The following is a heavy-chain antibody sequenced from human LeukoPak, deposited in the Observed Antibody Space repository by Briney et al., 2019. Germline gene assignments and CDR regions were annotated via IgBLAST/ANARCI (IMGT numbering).Heavy chain of an antibody. CDR3: ARDGDYDILTGLDY. CDR2: ISAYNGNT. CDR1: GYTFTSYG. Sequence: GASVNVSCKASGYTFTSYGISWVRQAPGQGLEWMGWISAYNGNTNYAQKLQGRVTMTTDTSTSTAYMELRSLRSDDTAVYYCARDGDYDILTGLDYWGQGTLVTVSS. J-gene: IGHJ4*02. V-gene: IGHV1-18*04. D-gene: IGHD3-9*01.